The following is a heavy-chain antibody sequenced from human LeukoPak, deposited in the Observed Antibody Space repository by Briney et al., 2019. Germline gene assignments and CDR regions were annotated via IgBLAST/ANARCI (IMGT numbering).Heavy chain of an antibody. Sequence: SETLSLTCTVSGGSISSYYWSWIRQPPGKGLEWIGYIYYSGSTNYNPSLKSRVTISVDTSKNQFSLKLSSVTAADTAVYYCARVVGAFYYDSSPYFDYWGQGTLVTVSS. V-gene: IGHV4-59*01. J-gene: IGHJ4*02. CDR1: GGSISSYY. CDR3: ARVVGAFYYDSSPYFDY. CDR2: IYYSGST. D-gene: IGHD3-22*01.